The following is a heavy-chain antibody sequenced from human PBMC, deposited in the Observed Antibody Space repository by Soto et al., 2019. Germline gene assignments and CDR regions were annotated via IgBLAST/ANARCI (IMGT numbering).Heavy chain of an antibody. V-gene: IGHV3-7*04. Sequence: GGSLRLSCAASGFTFTTYWMDWVRQAPGKGLEWVAKIKQDGNEKHYVDSVKGRFTISRDNAKNSLSLQMDSLRGEDTAVYYCARECRDGFSYSPHDAFDVWGQGTMVTVSS. CDR3: ARECRDGFSYSPHDAFDV. CDR1: GFTFTTYW. CDR2: IKQDGNEK. J-gene: IGHJ3*01. D-gene: IGHD3-10*01.